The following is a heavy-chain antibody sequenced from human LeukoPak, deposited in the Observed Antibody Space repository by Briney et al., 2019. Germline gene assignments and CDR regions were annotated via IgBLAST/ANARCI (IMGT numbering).Heavy chain of an antibody. J-gene: IGHJ3*02. CDR3: ARDRRDSGSYYGQNDAFDI. Sequence: GDSLGLSCRGSGFTFRDYAMSWVRQAPGKGLEWVSVIYSGGSTYYADSVKGRFTISRDNSKNTLYLQMNSLRAEDTAVYYCARDRRDSGSYYGQNDAFDIWGQGTMVTVSS. CDR1: GFTFRDYA. CDR2: IYSGGST. D-gene: IGHD1-26*01. V-gene: IGHV3-53*01.